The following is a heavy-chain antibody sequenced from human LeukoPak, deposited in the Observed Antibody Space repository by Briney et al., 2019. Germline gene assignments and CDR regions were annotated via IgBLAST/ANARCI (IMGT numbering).Heavy chain of an antibody. CDR3: AKGLEMATISPYFDY. CDR2: ISSSSSYI. V-gene: IGHV3-21*01. D-gene: IGHD5-24*01. J-gene: IGHJ4*02. Sequence: GGSLRLSCAASGFTFSSYSMNWVRQAPGKGLEWVSSISSSSSYIYYADSVKGRFTISRDNAKNSLYLQMNSLRAEDTAVYYCAKGLEMATISPYFDYWGQGTLVTVSS. CDR1: GFTFSSYS.